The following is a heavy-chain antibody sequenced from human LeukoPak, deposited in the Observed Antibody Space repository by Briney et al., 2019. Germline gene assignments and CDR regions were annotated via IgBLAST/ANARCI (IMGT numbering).Heavy chain of an antibody. V-gene: IGHV4-59*01. CDR1: GGSISSYY. D-gene: IGHD3-22*01. Sequence: SETLSLTCTVSGGSISSYYWSWIQQPPGKGLEWIGYIYYSGSTNYNPSLKSRVTISVDTSKNQFSLKLSSVTAADTAVYYCARYDSSGYYPGHFDYWGQGTLVTVSS. CDR2: IYYSGST. J-gene: IGHJ4*02. CDR3: ARYDSSGYYPGHFDY.